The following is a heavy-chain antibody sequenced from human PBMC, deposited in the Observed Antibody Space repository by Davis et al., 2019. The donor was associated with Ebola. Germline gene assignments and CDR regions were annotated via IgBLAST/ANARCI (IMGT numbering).Heavy chain of an antibody. CDR2: IHPADSDT. CDR1: EFSFATFW. CDR3: ARRYCTGTNCYVDY. V-gene: IGHV5-51*01. Sequence: GASLKISCKGSEFSFATFWIGWVRQVPGQGLEWIALIHPADSDTRYSPSFQGQVTISADKSISTDFLQWSSLKASDTAIYYCARRYCTGTNCYVDYWGQGTLVTVSS. J-gene: IGHJ4*02. D-gene: IGHD2-2*01.